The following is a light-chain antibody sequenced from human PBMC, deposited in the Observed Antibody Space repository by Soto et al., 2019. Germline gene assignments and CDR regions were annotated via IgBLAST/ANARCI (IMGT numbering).Light chain of an antibody. CDR1: QSIGSY. CDR2: DAS. J-gene: IGKJ3*01. V-gene: IGKV3-11*01. Sequence: DIVLTPSPATLSLSLGESATLSCRARQSIGSYLAWYQHKLGQPPRLLIYDASNRATGIPVSFSGSGSGTDVTLTISSLEPEDVAAYYCQQRSTGPPFSFGPGTKVEIK. CDR3: QQRSTGPPFS.